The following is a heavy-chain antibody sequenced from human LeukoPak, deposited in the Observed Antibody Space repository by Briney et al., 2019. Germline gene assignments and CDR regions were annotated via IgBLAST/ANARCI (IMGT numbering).Heavy chain of an antibody. D-gene: IGHD3-10*01. Sequence: GASVKVSCKASGYTFTSYGISWVRQAPGQGLEWVGWISAYNGNTNYAQKLQGRVTMTTDTSTTTAYMELRSLRSDDTAVYYCARGDGDTMVRGVILDYWGQGTLVTVSS. V-gene: IGHV1-18*01. CDR3: ARGDGDTMVRGVILDY. CDR2: ISAYNGNT. J-gene: IGHJ4*02. CDR1: GYTFTSYG.